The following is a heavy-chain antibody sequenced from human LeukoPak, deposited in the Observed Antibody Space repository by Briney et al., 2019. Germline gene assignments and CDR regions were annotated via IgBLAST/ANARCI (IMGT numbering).Heavy chain of an antibody. J-gene: IGHJ4*02. Sequence: GGSLRLSCAASGFTFSSYAMSRVRQAPGKGLEWVSAIRGSGGSTYYTDSVKGRFTISRDNSKNTVSLQMNSLRAEDTAIYYCVFYYYDSSGYYGRGQGTLVTVSS. CDR1: GFTFSSYA. D-gene: IGHD3-22*01. CDR2: IRGSGGST. V-gene: IGHV3-23*01. CDR3: VFYYYDSSGYYG.